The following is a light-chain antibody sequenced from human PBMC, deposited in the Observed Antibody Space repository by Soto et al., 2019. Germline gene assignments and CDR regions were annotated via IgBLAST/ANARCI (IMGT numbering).Light chain of an antibody. Sequence: EIMMTQSPATLPVSPGQRVTLSCRASQSFGSNLAWYQQTPGQAPRLLIYGASTRATDVPARFSGSGSGTEFTLTISSLQSEDFEVYYCQKYDKWPWTFGRGTKVDIX. CDR3: QKYDKWPWT. J-gene: IGKJ1*01. CDR2: GAS. CDR1: QSFGSN. V-gene: IGKV3-15*01.